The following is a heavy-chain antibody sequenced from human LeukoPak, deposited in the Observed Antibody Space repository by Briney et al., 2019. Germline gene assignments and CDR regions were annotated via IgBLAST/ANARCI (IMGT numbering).Heavy chain of an antibody. J-gene: IGHJ1*01. CDR2: ITYDGSNK. D-gene: IGHD3-22*01. Sequence: GGSLRLSCAVSGFTFSSYAMHWVRQAPGKGLEWVAVITYDGSNKYYADSVNGRFTISRDSSQNALYLQMNSLRAEDTPVYYCARDRDDSSGYYGYFQHWGQGTLVTVSS. CDR3: ARDRDDSSGYYGYFQH. CDR1: GFTFSSYA. V-gene: IGHV3-30*01.